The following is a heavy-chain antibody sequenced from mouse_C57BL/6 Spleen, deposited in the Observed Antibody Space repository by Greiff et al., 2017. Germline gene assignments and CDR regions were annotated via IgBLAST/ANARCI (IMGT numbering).Heavy chain of an antibody. CDR1: GYSITSGYY. D-gene: IGHD2-1*01. Sequence: EVKLQESGPGLVKPSQSLSLTCSVTGYSITSGYYWNWIRQFPGNKLEWMGYISYDGSNNYNPSLKNRISITRDTSKNQFFLKLNSVTTEDTATYYCAVYGNYLYYFDYWGQGTTLTVSS. V-gene: IGHV3-6*01. CDR2: ISYDGSN. J-gene: IGHJ2*01. CDR3: AVYGNYLYYFDY.